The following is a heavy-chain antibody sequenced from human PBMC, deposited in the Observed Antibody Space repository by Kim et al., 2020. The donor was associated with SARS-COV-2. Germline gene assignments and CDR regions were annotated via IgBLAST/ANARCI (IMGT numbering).Heavy chain of an antibody. V-gene: IGHV4-39*01. CDR2: IYYSGST. J-gene: IGHJ4*02. Sequence: SETLSLTCTVSGGSISSSTYYWGWIRQPPGKGLEWIGNIYYSGSTYSNPSLKSRVTISVDTAKNQFSLKLSSVTAADTAVYYCATLRVSSSTLYWGQGTLVTVSS. D-gene: IGHD6-13*01. CDR3: ATLRVSSSTLY. CDR1: GGSISSSTYY.